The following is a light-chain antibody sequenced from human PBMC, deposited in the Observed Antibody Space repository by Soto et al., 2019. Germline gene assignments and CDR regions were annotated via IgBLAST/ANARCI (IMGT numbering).Light chain of an antibody. CDR2: WAS. CDR1: QNILYISNNKNY. Sequence: DIVMTQSPDSLAVSLGERVTINCKSSQNILYISNNKNYLAWYQQKSGQPPKLLIYWASTRESGVPDRFSGSASGTDFTLTISSLQAEDVAVYYCQQYYDTPYTFGQGTKLEIK. V-gene: IGKV4-1*01. CDR3: QQYYDTPYT. J-gene: IGKJ2*01.